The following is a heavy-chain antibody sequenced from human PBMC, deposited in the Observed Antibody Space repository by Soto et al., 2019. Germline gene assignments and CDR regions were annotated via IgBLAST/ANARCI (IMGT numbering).Heavy chain of an antibody. V-gene: IGHV2-5*02. Sequence: QITLKESGPTLVKPTQTLTLTCTFSGFSLSTSGVGVGWIRQPPEKALEWLALIYWDDDKRYSPSLKSRLTITKDTSKNQVVLTMTNMDPVDTATYYCAPRPTSTVTTVFDFWGQGTLVTVSS. CDR3: APRPTSTVTTVFDF. CDR1: GFSLSTSGVG. D-gene: IGHD4-17*01. CDR2: IYWDDDK. J-gene: IGHJ4*02.